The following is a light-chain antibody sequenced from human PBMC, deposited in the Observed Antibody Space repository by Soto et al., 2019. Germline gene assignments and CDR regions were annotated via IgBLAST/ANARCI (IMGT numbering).Light chain of an antibody. CDR1: QSVSSSY. V-gene: IGKV3D-20*02. Sequence: EIGLTQSPGTLSLSPGERSTLSCRASQSVSSSYLAWYQQKPGQAPRLLIYDASNRATGVPARFSGSGSGTDFTLTISSLEPEDFAVYYCQQRSNWPLITFGQGTRLEIK. CDR3: QQRSNWPLIT. CDR2: DAS. J-gene: IGKJ5*01.